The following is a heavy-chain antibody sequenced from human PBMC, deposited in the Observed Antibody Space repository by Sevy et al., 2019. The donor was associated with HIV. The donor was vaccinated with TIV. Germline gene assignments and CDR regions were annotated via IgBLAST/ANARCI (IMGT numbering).Heavy chain of an antibody. CDR3: AREFYYGSGNYYGDAFDI. CDR1: GYRFTTYW. J-gene: IGHJ3*02. CDR2: IYPGDSDT. D-gene: IGHD3-10*01. V-gene: IGHV5-51*01. Sequence: GESLKISCKVSGYRFTTYWIGWVRQMPGKGLEWMGIIYPGDSDTRYIPSFQGQVTISADKSINTAYLQWSSLKASDTAMYHCAREFYYGSGNYYGDAFDIWGQGTMVTVSS.